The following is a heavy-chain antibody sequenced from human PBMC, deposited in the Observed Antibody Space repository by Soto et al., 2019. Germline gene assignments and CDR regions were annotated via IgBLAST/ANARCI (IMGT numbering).Heavy chain of an antibody. CDR2: IYSGGST. J-gene: IGHJ4*02. V-gene: IGHV3-53*02. CDR3: ASWRRDGYINFDY. D-gene: IGHD5-12*01. CDR1: GFTVSSNY. Sequence: EVQLVETGGGLIQPGGSLRLSCAASGFTVSSNYMSWVRQAPGKGLEWVSVIYSGGSTYYADSVKGRFTISRDNSKNTLYLEMNSLRAEDTAVYYCASWRRDGYINFDYWGQGTLVTVSS.